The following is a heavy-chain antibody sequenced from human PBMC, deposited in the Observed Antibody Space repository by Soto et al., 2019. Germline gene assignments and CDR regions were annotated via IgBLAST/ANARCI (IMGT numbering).Heavy chain of an antibody. CDR3: ARDRLWLYGGCWVDY. Sequence: QVQLVQSGAEVKKPGSSVKVSCKASGGTFSSYAISWVRQAPGQGLEWMGGIIPIFGTANYAQKFQGRVTMTTDTSTSTAYMELRSLRSDDTAVYYCARDRLWLYGGCWVDYWGQGTLVTVSS. V-gene: IGHV1-69*06. CDR1: GGTFSSYA. CDR2: IIPIFGTA. D-gene: IGHD5-12*01. J-gene: IGHJ4*02.